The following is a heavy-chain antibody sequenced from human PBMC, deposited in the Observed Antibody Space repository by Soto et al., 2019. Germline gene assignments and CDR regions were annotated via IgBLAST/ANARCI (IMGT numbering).Heavy chain of an antibody. V-gene: IGHV1-69*02. J-gene: IGHJ6*03. CDR1: GGTFSSYT. CDR2: IIPILGIA. CDR3: ARETILTVYSRGEYYYYMDV. D-gene: IGHD3-9*01. Sequence: QVQLVQSGAEVKKPGSSVKVSCKASGGTFSSYTISWVRQAPGQGLEWMGRIIPILGIANYAQKFQGRVTITADKSTSTAYMELSSLRSEDTGVYYCARETILTVYSRGEYYYYMDVLGKGTTGNVSS.